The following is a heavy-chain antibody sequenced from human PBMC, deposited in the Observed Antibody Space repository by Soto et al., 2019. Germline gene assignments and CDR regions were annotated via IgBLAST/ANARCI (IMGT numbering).Heavy chain of an antibody. V-gene: IGHV4-4*02. CDR1: GGSISSSNW. D-gene: IGHD4-17*01. CDR3: ARETYGDYVGYFDP. J-gene: IGHJ5*02. Sequence: PSETLSLTCAVSGGSISSSNWWSCVRQPPGKGLEWIGEIYHSGSTNYNPSLKSRVTISVDKSKNQFSLKLSSVTAADTAVYYCARETYGDYVGYFDPWGQGTLVTLS. CDR2: IYHSGST.